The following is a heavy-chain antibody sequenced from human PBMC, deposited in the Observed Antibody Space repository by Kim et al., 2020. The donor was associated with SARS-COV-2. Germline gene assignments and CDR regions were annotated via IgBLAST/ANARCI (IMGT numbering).Heavy chain of an antibody. Sequence: GGSLRLSCAASGFTFSNYAMHWVRQAPGKGLEWVALISYDGSNKNYADSVKGRFTISRDTSKNTLYLQMSSLRAEDTAVYYCARDSVIFGVVTNPIDYWG. J-gene: IGHJ4*01. CDR3: ARDSVIFGVVTNPIDY. CDR2: ISYDGSNK. CDR1: GFTFSNYA. V-gene: IGHV3-30-3*01. D-gene: IGHD3-3*01.